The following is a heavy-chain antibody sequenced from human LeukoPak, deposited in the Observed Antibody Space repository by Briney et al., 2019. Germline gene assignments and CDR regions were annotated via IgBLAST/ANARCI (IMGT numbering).Heavy chain of an antibody. CDR3: ARHLSNDYGDYDTLYYGMDV. CDR1: GGSISSSSYY. J-gene: IGHJ6*02. CDR2: IYYSGST. D-gene: IGHD4-17*01. Sequence: SETLSLTCTVSGGSISSSSYYWGWIRQPPGKGLEWIGSIYYSGSTYYNPSLKSRVTISVDTSKNQFSLKLSSVTAADTAVYYCARHLSNDYGDYDTLYYGMDVWGQGTTVTVSS. V-gene: IGHV4-39*01.